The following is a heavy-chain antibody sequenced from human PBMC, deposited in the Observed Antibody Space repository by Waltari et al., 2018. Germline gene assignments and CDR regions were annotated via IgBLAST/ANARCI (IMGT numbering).Heavy chain of an antibody. D-gene: IGHD2-21*02. V-gene: IGHV4-4*07. CDR2: TSTGGSP. CDR1: GGSINMYY. CDR3: ARDGICGGDCSAGFYYHYGIDV. Sequence: QVQLQESGPGLVKPSETLSLTCTVSGGSINMYYWTWIRQPAGKGLEWIGHTSTGGSPNYNPSLKSRVNMPVDTSRKQFSLKLRSGTAADTAVYFCARDGICGGDCSAGFYYHYGIDVWGQGTTVTVSS. J-gene: IGHJ6*02.